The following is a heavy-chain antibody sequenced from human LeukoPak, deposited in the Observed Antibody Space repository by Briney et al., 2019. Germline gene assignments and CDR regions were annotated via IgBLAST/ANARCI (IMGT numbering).Heavy chain of an antibody. V-gene: IGHV3-48*03. CDR2: ISSSGTTI. J-gene: IGHJ6*03. CDR1: GFTFSSYE. D-gene: IGHD2-15*01. CDR3: AKNGDRGAFCSGGTCYPYYYYMDV. Sequence: GGSLRLSCAASGFTFSSYEMNWVRQAPGKGLEWVSYISSSGTTIYYADSVKGRFTISRDNSKNTLFLQINSLRAEDTAVYYCAKNGDRGAFCSGGTCYPYYYYMDVWGQGTTVTISS.